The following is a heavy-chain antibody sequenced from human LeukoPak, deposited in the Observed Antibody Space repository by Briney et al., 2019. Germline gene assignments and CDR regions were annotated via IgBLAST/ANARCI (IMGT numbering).Heavy chain of an antibody. CDR1: GGSISSGGYS. V-gene: IGHV4-30-2*01. CDR2: IYHSGST. CDR3: ARAGGSGTPIDWFDP. J-gene: IGHJ5*02. D-gene: IGHD3-10*01. Sequence: SQTLSLTCPVSGGSISSGGYSWSWIRPPPGKGLEWIGYIYHSGSTYYNPSLKSRVTISVDRSKNQFSLKLSSVTAADTAVYYCARAGGSGTPIDWFDPWGQGTLVTVSS.